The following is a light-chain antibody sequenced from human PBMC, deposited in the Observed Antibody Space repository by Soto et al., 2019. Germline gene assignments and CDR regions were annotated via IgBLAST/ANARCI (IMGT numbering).Light chain of an antibody. CDR2: QDS. CDR1: KLGDKY. J-gene: IGLJ2*01. CDR3: QVWGSSTVV. V-gene: IGLV3-1*01. Sequence: SYELTQPPSVSVSPGQTASITCSGDKLGDKYAYWYQQKPGQSPVLVIYQDSKRPSGIPERFSGSNSGNTATLTISGTQAMDEADYYCQVWGSSTVVFGGGTKLTVL.